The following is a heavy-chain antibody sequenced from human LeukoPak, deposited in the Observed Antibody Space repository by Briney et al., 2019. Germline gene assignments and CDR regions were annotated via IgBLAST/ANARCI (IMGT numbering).Heavy chain of an antibody. CDR1: GFTFSSYG. J-gene: IGHJ4*02. Sequence: PGGSLRLSCAASGFTFSSYGMHWVRQAPGKGLEWVAVISYDGSNKYYADSVKGRFTISRDNSKNTLYLQMNSLRAEDTAVYYCAQPEVNYDSSGYPTYYFDYWGQGTLVTVSS. CDR2: ISYDGSNK. V-gene: IGHV3-30*03. D-gene: IGHD3-22*01. CDR3: AQPEVNYDSSGYPTYYFDY.